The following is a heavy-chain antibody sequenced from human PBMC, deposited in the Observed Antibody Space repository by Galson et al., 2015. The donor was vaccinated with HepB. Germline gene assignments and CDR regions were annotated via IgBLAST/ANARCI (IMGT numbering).Heavy chain of an antibody. Sequence: SVKVSCKASGYTFTSYAMNWVRQAPGQGREWMGWINTNTGNPTYAQGFTGRFVFSLDTSVSTAYLQISSLKAEDTAVYYCARSPYYGSGSYYNAWFDPWGQGTLVTVSS. J-gene: IGHJ5*02. V-gene: IGHV7-4-1*02. CDR1: GYTFTSYA. CDR3: ARSPYYGSGSYYNAWFDP. D-gene: IGHD3-10*01. CDR2: INTNTGNP.